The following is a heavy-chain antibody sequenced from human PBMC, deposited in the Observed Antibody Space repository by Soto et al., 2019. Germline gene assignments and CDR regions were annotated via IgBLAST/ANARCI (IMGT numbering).Heavy chain of an antibody. CDR1: GFTFSSYA. J-gene: IGHJ4*02. D-gene: IGHD2-15*01. CDR3: AKAAVVVAATPRYFDY. V-gene: IGHV3-23*01. CDR2: ISGSGGST. Sequence: PGGSLILSCAASGFTFSSYAMSWVRQAPGKGLEWVSAISGSGGSTYYADSVKGRFTISRDNSKNTLYLQMNSLRAEDTAVYYCAKAAVVVAATPRYFDYWGQGTLVTVSS.